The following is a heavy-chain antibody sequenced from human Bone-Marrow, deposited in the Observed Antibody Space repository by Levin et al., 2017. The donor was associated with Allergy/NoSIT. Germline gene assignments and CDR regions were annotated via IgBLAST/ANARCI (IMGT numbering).Heavy chain of an antibody. D-gene: IGHD5-12*01. V-gene: IGHV5-51*01. J-gene: IGHJ6*02. Sequence: GESLKISCKGSGYSFTSYWIGWVRQMPGKGLEWMGIIYPGDSDTRYSPSFQGQVTISADKSISTAYLQWSSLKASDTAMYYCARLNALVATIPRYYYYYGMDVWGQGTTVTVSS. CDR2: IYPGDSDT. CDR1: GYSFTSYW. CDR3: ARLNALVATIPRYYYYYGMDV.